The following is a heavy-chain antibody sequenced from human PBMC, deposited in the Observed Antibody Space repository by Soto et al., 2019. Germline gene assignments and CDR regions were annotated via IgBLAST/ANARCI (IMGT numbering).Heavy chain of an antibody. D-gene: IGHD6-19*01. V-gene: IGHV1-18*01. CDR2: INAFNGNT. CDR3: ARDPVAGTYFDY. Sequence: QVQLVQSGAEVKKPGASVKVSCKASGYTFISYGISWVRQAPGQGLEWMGWINAFNGNTNYAQKLQGRVTMTRDTPTSTAYMELRSLRYDDTAVYYCARDPVAGTYFDYWGQGTLVTVSS. J-gene: IGHJ4*02. CDR1: GYTFISYG.